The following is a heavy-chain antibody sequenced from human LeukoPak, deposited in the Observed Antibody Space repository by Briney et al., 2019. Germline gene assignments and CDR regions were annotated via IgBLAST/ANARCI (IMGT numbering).Heavy chain of an antibody. CDR1: GFTFSSYS. CDR3: AGGIHYRTTFFDY. J-gene: IGHJ4*02. CDR2: ISSSSSYI. V-gene: IGHV3-21*01. D-gene: IGHD5-18*01. Sequence: GGSLRLSCAASGFTFSSYSMNWVRQAPGKGLEWVSSISSSSSYIYYADSVKGRFTISRDNAKNSLYLQMNSLRAEDTAVYYCAGGIHYRTTFFDYWGQGTLVAVSS.